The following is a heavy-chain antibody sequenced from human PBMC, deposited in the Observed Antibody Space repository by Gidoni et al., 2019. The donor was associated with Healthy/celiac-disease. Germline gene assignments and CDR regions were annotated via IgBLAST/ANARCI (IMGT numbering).Heavy chain of an antibody. CDR3: ARDMLVGGNPFDY. CDR1: GFTVSSNY. Sequence: EVQLVESGGGLVQPGGSLRLSCAASGFTVSSNYMSWVRQAPGKGLEWVSVIYSGGSTYYADSVKGRFTISRDNSKNTLYLQMNSLRAEDTAVYYCARDMLVGGNPFDYWGQGTLVTVSS. CDR2: IYSGGST. J-gene: IGHJ4*02. V-gene: IGHV3-66*01. D-gene: IGHD3-22*01.